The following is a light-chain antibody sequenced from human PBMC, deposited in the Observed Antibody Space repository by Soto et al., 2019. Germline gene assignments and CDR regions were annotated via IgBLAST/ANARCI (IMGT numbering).Light chain of an antibody. CDR1: QTVGRF. CDR2: AAS. CDR3: QQSFSSPWT. Sequence: DIPMTQSPSSLSASLGDRVPITCRASQTVGRFLNWYHQTRGKAPNLXIYAASTLQSGVPSGFSGSGAGTACTRTITSLEHEDVSTVYCQQSFSSPWTFCQGTKVDIK. J-gene: IGKJ1*01. V-gene: IGKV1-39*01.